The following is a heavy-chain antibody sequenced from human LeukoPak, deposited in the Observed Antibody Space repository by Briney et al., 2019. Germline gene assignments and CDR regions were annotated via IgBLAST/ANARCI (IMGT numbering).Heavy chain of an antibody. V-gene: IGHV3-74*01. CDR2: IHTDGSST. CDR3: ARSGWPYYFDY. Sequence: SRIHTDGSSTRYSDSVRRRFTISRDDAKSTLYLQMNSLRAEDTAVYYCARSGWPYYFDYGGQGPLVTVSS. D-gene: IGHD3-22*01. J-gene: IGHJ4*02.